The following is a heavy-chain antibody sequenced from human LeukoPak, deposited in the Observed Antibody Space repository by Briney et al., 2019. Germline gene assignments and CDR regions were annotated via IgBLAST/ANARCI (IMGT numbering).Heavy chain of an antibody. CDR1: GFTFSSYW. J-gene: IGHJ4*02. V-gene: IGHV3-7*01. Sequence: QPGGSLRLSCAPSGFTFSSYWMSWVRQAPGKGLEWVANIKQDGSEKYYVDSVKGRFTISRDNAKNSLYLQMNSLRAEDTAVYYCARVLRFLEWLLFDYWGQGTLVTVS. CDR2: IKQDGSEK. D-gene: IGHD3-3*01. CDR3: ARVLRFLEWLLFDY.